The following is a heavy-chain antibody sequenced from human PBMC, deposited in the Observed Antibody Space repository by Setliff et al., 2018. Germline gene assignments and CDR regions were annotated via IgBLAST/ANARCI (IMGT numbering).Heavy chain of an antibody. D-gene: IGHD1-1*01. CDR1: GGPFSGAS. Sequence: PSETLSLTCTASGGPFSGASIWSWIRQPPGKGLEFIGYVYHSGTAKYDPSLESRAIMSVDASKNEISLKLKSVTAADTAVYYCAKGGTYRYFDFWGQGALVTVSS. V-gene: IGHV4-59*01. CDR3: AKGGTYRYFDF. CDR2: VYHSGTA. J-gene: IGHJ4*02.